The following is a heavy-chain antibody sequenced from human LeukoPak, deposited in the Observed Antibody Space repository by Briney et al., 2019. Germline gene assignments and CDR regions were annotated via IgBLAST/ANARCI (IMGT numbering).Heavy chain of an antibody. Sequence: SETLSLTCTVSGGSISSGSYYWSWIRQPAGKGLEWIGRIYTSGSTNYNPSLKSRVTISVDTSKNQFSLKLSSVTAADTAVYYCARGGDQGGDYFDYWGQGTLVTVSS. CDR3: ARGGDQGGDYFDY. CDR2: IYTSGST. V-gene: IGHV4-61*02. D-gene: IGHD3-10*01. CDR1: GGSISSGSYY. J-gene: IGHJ4*02.